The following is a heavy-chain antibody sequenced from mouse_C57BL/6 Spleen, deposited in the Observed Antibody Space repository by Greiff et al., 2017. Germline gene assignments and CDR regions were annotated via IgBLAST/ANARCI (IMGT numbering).Heavy chain of an antibody. J-gene: IGHJ4*01. CDR3: ARHGGLYDYDGGYAMDY. Sequence: QVQLQQSGAELVKPGASVKLSCKASGYTFTEYTIHWVKQRSGQGLEWIGWFYPGGGSIKYNEKFKDKATLTADKSSSTVYMELSRLTSEDSAVYFCARHGGLYDYDGGYAMDYWGQGTSVTVSS. CDR2: FYPGGGSI. D-gene: IGHD2-4*01. V-gene: IGHV1-62-2*01. CDR1: GYTFTEYT.